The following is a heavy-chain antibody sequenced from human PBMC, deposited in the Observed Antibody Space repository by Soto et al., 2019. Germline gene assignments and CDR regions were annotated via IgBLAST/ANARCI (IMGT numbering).Heavy chain of an antibody. CDR1: GFTFSSYA. CDR2: ISYDGGNK. CDR3: ARAPKGYHDAFDI. J-gene: IGHJ3*02. V-gene: IGHV3-30-3*01. D-gene: IGHD2-2*01. Sequence: LRLSCAASGFTFSSYAMHWVRQAPGKGLEWVAVISYDGGNKYYADSVKGRFTISRDNSKNTLYLQMNSLRAEDTAVYYCARAPKGYHDAFDIWGQGTMVTVSS.